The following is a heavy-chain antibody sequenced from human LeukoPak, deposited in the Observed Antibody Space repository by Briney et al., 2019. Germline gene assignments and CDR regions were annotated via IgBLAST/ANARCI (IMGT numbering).Heavy chain of an antibody. V-gene: IGHV1-69*04. CDR2: IIPILGIA. Sequence: SAKVSCKASGGTFSSYAISWVRQAPGQGLEWMGRIIPILGIANYAQKFQGRVTITADKSTSTAYMELSSLRSEDTAVYYCAMEGHYYDSSGYYGYWGQGTLVTVSS. CDR1: GGTFSSYA. J-gene: IGHJ4*02. CDR3: AMEGHYYDSSGYYGY. D-gene: IGHD3-22*01.